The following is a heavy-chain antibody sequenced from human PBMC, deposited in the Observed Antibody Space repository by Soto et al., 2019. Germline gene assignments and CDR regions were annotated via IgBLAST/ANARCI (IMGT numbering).Heavy chain of an antibody. D-gene: IGHD3-9*01. CDR1: DGSISSGGYY. CDR3: ARTVLATTGYYYFDY. J-gene: IGHJ4*02. Sequence: PSETLSLTCTVSDGSISSGGYYWSWIRQHPEKGLEWIGYIYYSGITYYNPSLKSRVTISVDTSKNQFSLKLSSVTAADTAVYYCARTVLATTGYYYFDYWGQGTLVTVSS. CDR2: IYYSGIT. V-gene: IGHV4-31*03.